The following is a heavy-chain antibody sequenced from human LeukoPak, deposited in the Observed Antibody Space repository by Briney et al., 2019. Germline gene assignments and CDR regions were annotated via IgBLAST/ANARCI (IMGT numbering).Heavy chain of an antibody. Sequence: ASVKVSCKASGYTFTGYYMHWVRQAPGQGLEWMGWINPNSGGTNYAQKLQGRVTMTTDTSTSTAYMELRSLRSDDTAVYYCARESAYYYDSSGYIGSDYWGQGTLVTVSS. J-gene: IGHJ4*02. CDR3: ARESAYYYDSSGYIGSDY. D-gene: IGHD3-22*01. CDR2: INPNSGGT. CDR1: GYTFTGYY. V-gene: IGHV1-2*02.